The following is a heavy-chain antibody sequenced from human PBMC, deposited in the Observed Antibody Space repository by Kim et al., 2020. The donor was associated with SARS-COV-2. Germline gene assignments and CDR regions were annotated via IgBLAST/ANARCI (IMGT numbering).Heavy chain of an antibody. D-gene: IGHD6-19*01. CDR3: AKGQAVAGFF. Sequence: ASVKVSCKASGYTFTAYYIHWVRQAPGQGLEWVGRINPNSGGTNYAQKFQGRVTMARETSISTAYMELSRLRSDDTAVYYCAKGQAVAGFFWGQGTLVPV. CDR2: INPNSGGT. CDR1: GYTFTAYY. V-gene: IGHV1-2*06. J-gene: IGHJ4*02.